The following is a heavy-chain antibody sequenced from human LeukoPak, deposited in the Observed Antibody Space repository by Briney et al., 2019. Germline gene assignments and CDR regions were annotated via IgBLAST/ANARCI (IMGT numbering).Heavy chain of an antibody. CDR1: GGSINNYY. Sequence: PSETLSLTCTVSGGSINNYYWSWIRQPPGKGLEWIGYIYHSGSTNYNPSLKSRVTMSVDTSTNQFSLKPTSVTAADTAVYYCARGHSSWEYYFDYWGQGTLVTVFS. D-gene: IGHD6-13*01. CDR2: IYHSGST. V-gene: IGHV4-59*01. CDR3: ARGHSSWEYYFDY. J-gene: IGHJ4*02.